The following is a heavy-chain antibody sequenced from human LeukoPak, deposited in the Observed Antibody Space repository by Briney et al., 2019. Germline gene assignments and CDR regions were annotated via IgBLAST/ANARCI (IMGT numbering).Heavy chain of an antibody. CDR1: GFTFSSCG. D-gene: IGHD6-19*01. CDR2: IRYDGSNK. J-gene: IGHJ4*02. Sequence: GGSLRLSCAASGFTFSSCGMHWVRQAPGKGLEWVAFIRYDGSNKYYADSVKGRFTISRDNSKNTLYLQMNSLRAEDTAVYYCAKEFAYSSGWTEYYFDYWGQGTLVTVSS. V-gene: IGHV3-30*02. CDR3: AKEFAYSSGWTEYYFDY.